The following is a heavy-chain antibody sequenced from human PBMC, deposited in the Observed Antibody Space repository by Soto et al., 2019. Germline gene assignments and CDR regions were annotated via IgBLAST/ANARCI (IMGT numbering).Heavy chain of an antibody. CDR2: INAGNGNT. CDR3: ARTFVVVTAAIGSYSHYGMDV. J-gene: IGHJ6*02. CDR1: GYSFTSYS. D-gene: IGHD2-2*01. Sequence: VASVKVSCKASGYSFTSYSLHWVRQAPGQRLEWMGWINAGNGNTKYSQKFQGRVTITKDTSARTAYMELNSLTSEDTAVYYCARTFVVVTAAIGSYSHYGMDVWGQGTTVTVYS. V-gene: IGHV1-3*01.